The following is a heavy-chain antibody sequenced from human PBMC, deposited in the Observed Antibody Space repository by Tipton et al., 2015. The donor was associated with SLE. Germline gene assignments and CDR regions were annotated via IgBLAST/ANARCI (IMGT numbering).Heavy chain of an antibody. J-gene: IGHJ4*02. CDR3: AKDRGMGYCGSYLPFDH. Sequence: SLRLSCAASGFTFSSYWMSWVRQAPGKGLEWVSAISGSGGSTYYADSVKGRFTISRDNSKNTLYLQMNSLRAEDTAVYYCAKDRGMGYCGSYLPFDHWGQGTLVPVSS. CDR1: GFTFSSYW. V-gene: IGHV3-23*01. CDR2: ISGSGGST. D-gene: IGHD1-26*01.